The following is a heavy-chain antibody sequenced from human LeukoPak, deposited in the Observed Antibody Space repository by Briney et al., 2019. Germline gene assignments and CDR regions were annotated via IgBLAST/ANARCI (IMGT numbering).Heavy chain of an antibody. D-gene: IGHD7-27*01. CDR3: ARGSGRYYYYGVDV. J-gene: IGHJ6*02. CDR2: IYYSGTTSGST. CDR1: GGSIRSSY. Sequence: PSETLPLTCTVSGGSIRSSYWSWIRQPPGKGLEWIGHIYYSGTTSGSTNYNPSLKSRVTISVDTSKNQFSLQVRSVTAAGTAVYYCARGSGRYYYYGVDVWGQGTTVTVSS. V-gene: IGHV4-59*01.